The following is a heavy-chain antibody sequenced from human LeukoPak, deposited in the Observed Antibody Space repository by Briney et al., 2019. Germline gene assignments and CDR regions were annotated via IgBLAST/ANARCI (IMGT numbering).Heavy chain of an antibody. CDR2: INPKTGGI. D-gene: IGHD3-10*02. CDR3: AREWGPNYVQGWFDP. Sequence: ASVKVSCKTSGYAFSDFYIHWVRQAPGQGLEWMGWINPKTGGITYSQKFKGRVTMTRDTSLNTAHMEVTGLTFGDTAVYYCAREWGPNYVQGWFDPWGQGTLVSVSS. J-gene: IGHJ5*02. CDR1: GYAFSDFY. V-gene: IGHV1-2*02.